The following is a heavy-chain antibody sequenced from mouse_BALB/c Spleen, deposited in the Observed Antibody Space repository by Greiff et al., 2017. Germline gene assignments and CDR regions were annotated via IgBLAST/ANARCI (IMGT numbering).Heavy chain of an antibody. CDR1: GYTFTSYW. D-gene: IGHD5-5*01. CDR2: INPSTGYT. V-gene: IGHV1-7*01. CDR3: ARGAYLYAMDY. J-gene: IGHJ4*01. Sequence: QVQLKQSGAELAKPGASVKMSCKASGYTFTSYWMHWVKQRPGQGLEWIGYINPSTGYTEYNQKFKDKATLTADKSSSTAYMQLSSLTSEDSAVYYCARGAYLYAMDYWGQGTSVTVSS.